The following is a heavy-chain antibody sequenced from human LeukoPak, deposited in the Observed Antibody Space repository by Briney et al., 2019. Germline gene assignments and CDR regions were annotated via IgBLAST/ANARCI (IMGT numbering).Heavy chain of an antibody. D-gene: IGHD3-9*01. V-gene: IGHV1-8*01. Sequence: ASVNVSCKASGYTFTSYEINSVRQATGQALEWAGWMNPNSGNSGYAQKFQGRVTMTRNTSISTAYMELSSLRSEDTAVYYCARRSFDWLLSGWFDPWGQGTLVTVSS. CDR2: MNPNSGNS. CDR3: ARRSFDWLLSGWFDP. J-gene: IGHJ5*02. CDR1: GYTFTSYE.